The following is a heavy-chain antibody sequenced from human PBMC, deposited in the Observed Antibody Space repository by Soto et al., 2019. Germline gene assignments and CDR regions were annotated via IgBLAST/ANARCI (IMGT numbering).Heavy chain of an antibody. CDR2: ISAYNGNT. D-gene: IGHD3-9*01. CDR1: GYTFTSYG. V-gene: IGHV1-18*01. J-gene: IGHJ5*02. Sequence: ASVKVSCKASGYTFTSYGISWVRQAPGQGLEWMGWISAYNGNTNYAQKLQGRVTMTTDTSTSTAYMELRSLRSDDTAVYYCARTRLNGYDILTGTQFDPWGQGTLVTVSS. CDR3: ARTRLNGYDILTGTQFDP.